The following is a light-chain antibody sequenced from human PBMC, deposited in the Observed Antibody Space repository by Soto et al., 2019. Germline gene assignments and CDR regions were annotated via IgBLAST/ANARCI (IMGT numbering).Light chain of an antibody. CDR2: GNT. CDR3: QSYDNSVV. J-gene: IGLJ3*02. V-gene: IGLV1-40*01. Sequence: QSVLTQPPSVSGAPGQRVTISCTGSSSNLGANYDVQWYQQIPGTAPKLLIYGNTNRPPGVPDRFSASKSGTSASLTIIGLQAEDEADYYCQSYDNSVVFGGGTKLTVL. CDR1: SSNLGANYD.